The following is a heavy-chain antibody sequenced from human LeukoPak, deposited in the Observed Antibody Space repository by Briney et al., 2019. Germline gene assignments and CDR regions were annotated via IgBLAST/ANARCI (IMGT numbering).Heavy chain of an antibody. CDR1: GGSISSRDYY. Sequence: SETLSLTCSVSGGSISSRDYYWGWIRQPPGKGLEWIGSIFYTGNTHYNPSLKSQVSMSVDTAKNQFSLKLSSVTAPDTAVYYCARRGSRYCISVNCMGEAFDIWGQGTMVTVSS. CDR2: IFYTGNT. V-gene: IGHV4-39*01. D-gene: IGHD2-2*01. CDR3: ARRGSRYCISVNCMGEAFDI. J-gene: IGHJ3*02.